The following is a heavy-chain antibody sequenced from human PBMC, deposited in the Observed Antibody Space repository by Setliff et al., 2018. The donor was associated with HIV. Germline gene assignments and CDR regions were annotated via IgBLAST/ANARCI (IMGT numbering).Heavy chain of an antibody. Sequence: GGSLRLSCAASGFNFRSYGMTWVRQAPGKGLDWVAHIGSSNHGIHYTASVQGRFTVSRDNAKNSLYLQMNSLRAEDTAVYYCARANPPSSSSYFDYWGRGTLVTVSS. J-gene: IGHJ4*02. CDR2: IGSSNHGI. V-gene: IGHV3-48*04. CDR3: ARANPPSSSSYFDY. CDR1: GFNFRSYG. D-gene: IGHD6-13*01.